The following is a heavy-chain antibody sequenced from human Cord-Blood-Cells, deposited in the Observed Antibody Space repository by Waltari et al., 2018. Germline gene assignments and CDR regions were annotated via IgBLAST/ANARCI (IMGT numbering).Heavy chain of an antibody. Sequence: QVQLQESGPGLVKPSETLSLTCAVSGYSISSGYYWGWIRQPPGKGLEWIGSIYHSGSTYYHPSLKGRVTISVDTSKNQFSLKLSSVTAADTAVYYCASPRGPGDRFDYWGQGTLVTVSS. CDR2: IYHSGST. CDR3: ASPRGPGDRFDY. J-gene: IGHJ4*02. D-gene: IGHD7-27*01. CDR1: GYSISSGYY. V-gene: IGHV4-38-2*01.